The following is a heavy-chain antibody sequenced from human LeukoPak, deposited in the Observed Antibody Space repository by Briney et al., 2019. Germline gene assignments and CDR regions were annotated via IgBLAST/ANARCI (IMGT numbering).Heavy chain of an antibody. CDR1: GFTFSSYA. CDR2: ISGSGGST. Sequence: GASLRLSCAASGFTFSSYAVSWVRQAPGKGLEWVSAISGSGGSTYYADSVKGRFTISRDNSKNTLYLQMNSLRAEDTAVYYCAKDRSSGWYHWGQGTLVTVSS. J-gene: IGHJ4*02. CDR3: AKDRSSGWYH. V-gene: IGHV3-23*01. D-gene: IGHD6-19*01.